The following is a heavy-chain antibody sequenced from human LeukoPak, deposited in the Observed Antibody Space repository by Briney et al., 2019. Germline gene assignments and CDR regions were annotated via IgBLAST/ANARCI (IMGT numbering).Heavy chain of an antibody. J-gene: IGHJ3*02. CDR1: GGSISSHY. CDR2: IYYSGST. D-gene: IGHD2-15*01. V-gene: IGHV4-59*11. CDR3: ARGRYCSADICSGGDAFDI. Sequence: SETLSLTCTVSGGSISSHYWSWIRQPPGKGLEGIGYIYYSGSTNYNPSLKSRVTISVDTSKNQFSLKLSSVTAADTAVYYCARGRYCSADICSGGDAFDIWGQGTMVSVSS.